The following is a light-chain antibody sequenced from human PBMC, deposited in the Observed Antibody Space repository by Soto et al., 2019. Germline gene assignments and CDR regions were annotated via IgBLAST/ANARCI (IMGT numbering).Light chain of an antibody. CDR3: QDYRYWPTWT. CDR1: QSLNSD. J-gene: IGKJ1*01. Sequence: IVITQSPATLSMSPLEKATLSCRASQSLNSDLAWYQQKPGQSPRLLIFGASIRASGIPARFSGSGSGTEFTRIISRLQSEGFEVVFCQDYRYWPTWTVGQGTKVDIK. V-gene: IGKV3-15*01. CDR2: GAS.